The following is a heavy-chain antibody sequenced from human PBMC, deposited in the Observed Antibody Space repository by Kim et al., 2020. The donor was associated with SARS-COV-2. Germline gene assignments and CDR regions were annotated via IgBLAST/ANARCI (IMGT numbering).Heavy chain of an antibody. Sequence: AQKLQGRVTMTTDTSTSTAYMELRSLRSDDTAVYYCAREPYYYGSGTRGMDVWGQGTTVTVSS. D-gene: IGHD3-10*01. J-gene: IGHJ6*02. V-gene: IGHV1-18*01. CDR3: AREPYYYGSGTRGMDV.